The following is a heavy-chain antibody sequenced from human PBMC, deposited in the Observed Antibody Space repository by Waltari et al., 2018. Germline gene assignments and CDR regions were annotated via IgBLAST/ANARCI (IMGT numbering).Heavy chain of an antibody. J-gene: IGHJ4*02. CDR2: INHDGSGE. CDR3: ATSLDAAGND. Sequence: EVQLVESGGGLVQTGGSLRLSCAASGFTFSSYWMSWVRQAPGKGLEWLAHINHDGSGEFVLGSGKGRFTSSRDNAKNSVYLQMNSLTGEDTAVYYGATSLDAAGNDWGQGTLVTVSS. V-gene: IGHV3-7*01. D-gene: IGHD5-18*01. CDR1: GFTFSSYW.